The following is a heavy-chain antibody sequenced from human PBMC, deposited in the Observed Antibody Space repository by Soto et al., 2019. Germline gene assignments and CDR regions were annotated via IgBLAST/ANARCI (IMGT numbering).Heavy chain of an antibody. D-gene: IGHD1-1*01. V-gene: IGHV1-2*02. CDR2: INPKSGDK. CDR3: ATQTGTVPNFADH. Sequence: QVQLVQSGAELKKPGASVKVSCKTSGYTFTGHIIHWLRQAPGQGLEWLGWINPKSGDKLYAQKFQGRVTMTRDTSISTVYMELTRLTSEDTAVYFCATQTGTVPNFADHWGQGTLVTVSS. CDR1: GYTFTGHI. J-gene: IGHJ4*02.